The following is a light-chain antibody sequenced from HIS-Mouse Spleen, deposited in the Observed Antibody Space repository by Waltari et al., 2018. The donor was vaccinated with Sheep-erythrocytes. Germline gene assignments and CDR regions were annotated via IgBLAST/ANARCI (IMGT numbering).Light chain of an antibody. V-gene: IGLV3-1*01. CDR2: QDS. CDR1: KRGDKG. Sequence: SYELTQPPSVTVSPGQTASISCSGDKRGDKGACWYQQKPGQSPVLVIYQDSKRPSGIPERFSGSNSGNTATLTISGTQAMDEADYYCQAWDSSTAVFGGGTKLTVL. J-gene: IGLJ2*01. CDR3: QAWDSSTAV.